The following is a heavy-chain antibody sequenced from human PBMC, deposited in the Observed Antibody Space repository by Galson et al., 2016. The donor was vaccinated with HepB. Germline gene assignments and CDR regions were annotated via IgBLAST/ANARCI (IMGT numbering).Heavy chain of an antibody. CDR1: GFTFSIYA. J-gene: IGHJ4*02. CDR3: AKDGGPEYGGSSSAPYYCDY. V-gene: IGHV3-23*01. D-gene: IGHD6-6*01. CDR2: ISSSGDRV. Sequence: SLRLSCAVSGFTFSIYAMSWVRQAPGKGLEWVSAISSSGDRVYYAYSVKGRFTISRDNSKNTLYLQMNSLRAEDAAVYYCAKDGGPEYGGSSSAPYYCDYWGQGTLVTVSS.